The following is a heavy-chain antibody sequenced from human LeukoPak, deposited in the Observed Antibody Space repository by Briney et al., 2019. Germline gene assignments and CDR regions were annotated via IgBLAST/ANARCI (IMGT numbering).Heavy chain of an antibody. D-gene: IGHD4-17*01. V-gene: IGHV4-4*07. J-gene: IGHJ4*02. CDR2: IYTSGST. CDR1: GGSFSIYY. CDR3: ARGPITVTRAFDY. Sequence: SETLSLTCTVSGGSFSIYYWSWIRQPAGKGLEYIGRIYTSGSTNYNPSLKSRVTMSVDTSKGQFSLKLSSVTAADTAVYYCARGPITVTRAFDYWGQGTLVTVSS.